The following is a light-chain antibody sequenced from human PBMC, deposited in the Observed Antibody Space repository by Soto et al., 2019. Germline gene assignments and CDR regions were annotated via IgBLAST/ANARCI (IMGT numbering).Light chain of an antibody. Sequence: EIVLTQSPGTLSLSPGERATLSCRASQSVSNNYLAWYQQKPGQAPRLLIYGASNRATGIPDRFSGSGSGTDFTLTISSLQSEDFAVYFCQQYNTWPRTFGQGTKVDIK. J-gene: IGKJ1*01. CDR3: QQYNTWPRT. CDR2: GAS. V-gene: IGKV3-20*01. CDR1: QSVSNNY.